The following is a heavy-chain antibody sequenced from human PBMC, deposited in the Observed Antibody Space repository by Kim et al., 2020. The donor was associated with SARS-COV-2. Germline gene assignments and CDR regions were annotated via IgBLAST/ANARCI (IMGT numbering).Heavy chain of an antibody. V-gene: IGHV3-23*01. CDR1: GFTFSSYA. J-gene: IGHJ6*04. CDR2: ISGTGGSS. CDR3: AKSQSVPAAEVDV. Sequence: GGSLRLSCEASGFTFSSYAMTWVRQAPGKGLEWLSSISGTGGSSYYADSVRGRFTISRDNSKNTLYLQMNSLRAEDTAVYSCAKSQSVPAAEVDVWGKGTTVTVSS. D-gene: IGHD2-2*01.